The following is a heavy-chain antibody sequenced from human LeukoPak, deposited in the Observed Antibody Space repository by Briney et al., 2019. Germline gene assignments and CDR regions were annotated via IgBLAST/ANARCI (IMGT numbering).Heavy chain of an antibody. V-gene: IGHV1-18*01. CDR1: GYTFTSYG. CDR2: ISAYNGNT. J-gene: IGHJ2*01. Sequence: GASVKVSCKASGYTFTSYGISWVRQAPGQGLEWMGWISAYNGNTNYAQKLQGRVTMTTDTSTSTAYMELRSLRSDDTAVYYCARYVYGDYRHSWYFDLWGRGTLVTVSS. D-gene: IGHD4-17*01. CDR3: ARYVYGDYRHSWYFDL.